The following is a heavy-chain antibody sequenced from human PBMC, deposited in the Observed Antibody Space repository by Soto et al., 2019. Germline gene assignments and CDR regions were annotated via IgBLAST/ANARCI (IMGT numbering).Heavy chain of an antibody. J-gene: IGHJ4*02. V-gene: IGHV3-23*01. Sequence: EVQLFESGGGLVQPGGSLRLSCAASGFTFSNYAMAWVRQTPAKGLEWVSAISESGGGTYYADSVEGRFTVSRDNFNNTLYLQMNSLRAEDTALYYCAKDRRSGWYWLGDYWGQGVLVTVSS. D-gene: IGHD6-19*01. CDR3: AKDRRSGWYWLGDY. CDR2: ISESGGGT. CDR1: GFTFSNYA.